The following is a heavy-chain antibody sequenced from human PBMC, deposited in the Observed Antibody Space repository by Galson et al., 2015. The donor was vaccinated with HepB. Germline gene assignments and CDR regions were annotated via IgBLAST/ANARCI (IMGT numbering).Heavy chain of an antibody. V-gene: IGHV4-59*08. CDR1: GVSMTYYY. CDR3: ARQQYLEILDI. Sequence: ETLSLTCSVSGVSMTYYYWTWIRQPPGKGLEALGNIYYDGATTYNPSFRRRITMSVDTSKNQFSLRLNSVTAADTATYFCARQQYLEILDIWGQGTPVVVS. CDR2: IYYDGAT. D-gene: IGHD1-20*01. J-gene: IGHJ4*02.